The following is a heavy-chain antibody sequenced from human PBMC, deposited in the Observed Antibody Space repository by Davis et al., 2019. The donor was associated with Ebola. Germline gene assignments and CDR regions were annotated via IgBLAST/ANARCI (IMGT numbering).Heavy chain of an antibody. Sequence: PSETLSLTCTVSAGSISRGGSYCTWIRQHQGKGLEWIGYIYYSGSTYYKPSLKSRVTISLDTSKNQFSLNLHSVTAADTAVYYCARDLRYDSSGYDYYFYMDVWGKGTTVTVSS. J-gene: IGHJ6*03. D-gene: IGHD3-22*01. V-gene: IGHV4-31*03. CDR3: ARDLRYDSSGYDYYFYMDV. CDR1: AGSISRGGSY. CDR2: IYYSGST.